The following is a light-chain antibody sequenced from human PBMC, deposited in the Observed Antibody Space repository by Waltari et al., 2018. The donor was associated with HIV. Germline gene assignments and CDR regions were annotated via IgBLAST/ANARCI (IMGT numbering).Light chain of an antibody. CDR3: SSYSTAANVV. CDR2: EVS. CDR1: TSEIGGYTF. J-gene: IGLJ2*01. Sequence: QSALTQPASVSGSPGQSITMSCTGTTSEIGGYTFVSWYQQHPGKAPKVIIYEVSNRPSGVSTRFSGSKSGNTASLTISGLQAEDEADYYCSSYSTAANVVFGEGTKLTV. V-gene: IGLV2-14*01.